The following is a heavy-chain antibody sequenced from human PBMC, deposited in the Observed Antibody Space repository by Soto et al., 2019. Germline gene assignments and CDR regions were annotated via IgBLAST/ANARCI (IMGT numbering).Heavy chain of an antibody. CDR2: IYHSGST. Sequence: PSETLSLTCAVSGGSISSSNWWSWVRQPPGKGLEWIGEIYHSGSTNYNPSLKSRVTISVDKSKNQFSLKLSSVTAADTAVYYCARIGGYSGYDPYDDRGQGTLVTVSS. D-gene: IGHD5-12*01. CDR3: ARIGGYSGYDPYDD. CDR1: GGSISSSNW. J-gene: IGHJ4*02. V-gene: IGHV4-4*02.